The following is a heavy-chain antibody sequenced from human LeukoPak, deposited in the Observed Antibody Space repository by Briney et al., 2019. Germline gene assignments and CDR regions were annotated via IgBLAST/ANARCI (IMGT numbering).Heavy chain of an antibody. CDR2: ISGSGGST. CDR1: GFTFSNYA. V-gene: IGHV3-23*01. Sequence: GGSLRLSCAASGFTFSNYAMSWVRQAPGKGLEWVSGISGSGGSTYYADSVKGRFTISRDNSKNTLYLQMNSLRGEDTAVYYCVKTNSNSPWGLGTLVTVSS. J-gene: IGHJ5*02. CDR3: VKTNSNSP. D-gene: IGHD1-1*01.